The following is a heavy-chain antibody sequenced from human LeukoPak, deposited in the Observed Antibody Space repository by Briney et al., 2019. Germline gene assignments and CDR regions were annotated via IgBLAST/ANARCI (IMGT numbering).Heavy chain of an antibody. V-gene: IGHV4-31*03. Sequence: PSETLSLTCTVSGGSISSGGYYWSWIRQHPGKGLEWIGYIYYSGSTYYNPSLKSRVTISADTSNNQFSLKLGSVTAADTAVYYCARIGYSGYDFDYWGQGTLVTVSS. CDR1: GGSISSGGYY. CDR2: IYYSGST. D-gene: IGHD5-12*01. J-gene: IGHJ4*02. CDR3: ARIGYSGYDFDY.